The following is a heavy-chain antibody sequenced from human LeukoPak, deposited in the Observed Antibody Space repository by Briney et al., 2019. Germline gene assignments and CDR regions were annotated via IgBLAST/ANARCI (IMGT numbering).Heavy chain of an antibody. V-gene: IGHV3-11*04. CDR3: AKDPAYYDSSGYYLDY. CDR1: GFTFSDYY. J-gene: IGHJ4*02. Sequence: GGSLRLSCAASGFTFSDYYMSWIRQAPGKGLEWLSYISSSGSTIYYADSVKGRFTISRDNSKNTLYLQMNSLRAEDTAVYYCAKDPAYYDSSGYYLDYWGQGTLVTVSS. CDR2: ISSSGSTI. D-gene: IGHD3-22*01.